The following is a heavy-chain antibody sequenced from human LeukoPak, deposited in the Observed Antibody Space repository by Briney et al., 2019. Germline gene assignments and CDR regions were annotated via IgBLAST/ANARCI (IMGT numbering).Heavy chain of an antibody. CDR1: GFTFSSYA. J-gene: IGHJ5*02. CDR2: ISGSGGST. CDR3: AKAFYYGSGSYWFDP. V-gene: IGHV3-23*01. Sequence: GGSLRLSCAASGFTFSSYAMSWVRQAPGKGLEWVSAISGSGGSTYYADSVKGRFTISRDNSKNTLYLQMNSLRAEDTAVYYCAKAFYYGSGSYWFDPWGQGTLVTVSS. D-gene: IGHD3-10*01.